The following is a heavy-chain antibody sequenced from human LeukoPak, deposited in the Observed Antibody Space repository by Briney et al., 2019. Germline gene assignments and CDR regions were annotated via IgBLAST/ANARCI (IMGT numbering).Heavy chain of an antibody. CDR3: TRDRQLEWFYS. D-gene: IGHD3-10*01. CDR1: GGSISRSRDY. V-gene: IGHV4-39*07. Sequence: KSSETLSLTCSVSGGSISRSRDYWGWIRQSPGEGLEWIGTIYYPGSTYYNPSLKSRVTISMDTSKNQFSLTLSSVTAADTAVYYCTRDRQLEWFYSWGQGTLVTVSS. J-gene: IGHJ5*01. CDR2: IYYPGST.